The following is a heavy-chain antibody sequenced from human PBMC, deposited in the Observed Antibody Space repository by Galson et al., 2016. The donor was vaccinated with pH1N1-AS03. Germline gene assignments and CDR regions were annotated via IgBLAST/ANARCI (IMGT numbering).Heavy chain of an antibody. CDR3: ARRSVAAMASGWAWGFDY. D-gene: IGHD5-24*01. CDR2: IYTGGTT. Sequence: SLRLSCAASGFTVSSNYMSWVRQAPGKGLEWVSVIYTGGTTQYADSVKGRFTISRDNSKNMLYLQMNSLRAEDTAVYYCARRSVAAMASGWAWGFDYWGQGTLVTVSS. CDR1: GFTVSSNY. J-gene: IGHJ4*02. V-gene: IGHV3-66*01.